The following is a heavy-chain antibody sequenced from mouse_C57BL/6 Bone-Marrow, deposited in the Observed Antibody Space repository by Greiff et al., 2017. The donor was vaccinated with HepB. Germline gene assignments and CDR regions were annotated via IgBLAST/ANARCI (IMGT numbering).Heavy chain of an antibody. CDR3: AKLTTVVAPTFYFDY. CDR1: GYTFTSYG. D-gene: IGHD1-1*01. J-gene: IGHJ2*01. Sequence: VQLQQSGAELARPGASVKLSCKASGYTFTSYGISWVKQRTGQGLEWIGEIYPRSGNTYYNEKFKGKATLTADKSSSTAYMELRSLTSEDSAVYFCAKLTTVVAPTFYFDYWGQGTTLTVSS. CDR2: IYPRSGNT. V-gene: IGHV1-81*01.